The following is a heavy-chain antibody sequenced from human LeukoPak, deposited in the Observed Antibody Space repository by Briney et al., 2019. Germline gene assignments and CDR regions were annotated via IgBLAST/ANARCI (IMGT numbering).Heavy chain of an antibody. V-gene: IGHV3-74*01. D-gene: IGHD5-18*01. Sequence: HPGGSLRLSCAASGFTFSIYWRHWVRHVPGKGLVWVSRINTDGSSTNYADFVKGRFTISRDNARNTLYLEMNSLRAEDTAVYYCARPSYSYGYFECWGQGTLVTVSS. CDR2: INTDGSST. CDR1: GFTFSIYW. J-gene: IGHJ4*02. CDR3: ARPSYSYGYFEC.